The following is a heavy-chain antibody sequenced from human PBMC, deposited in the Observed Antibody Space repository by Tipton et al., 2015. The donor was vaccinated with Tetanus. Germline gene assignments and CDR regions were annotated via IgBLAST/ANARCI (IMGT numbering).Heavy chain of an antibody. V-gene: IGHV4-39*02. Sequence: TLSLTCTVSGASISDKKYYWGWIRQAPGKGLEWIASIYFEGSTYYSPSLKSRLTIDVDTSQNLFSLRLTSVTAEDTAVYYCARHLYGYWFDPWGQGALVIVSS. D-gene: IGHD2/OR15-2a*01. CDR3: ARHLYGYWFDP. CDR2: IYFEGST. CDR1: GASISDKKYY. J-gene: IGHJ5*02.